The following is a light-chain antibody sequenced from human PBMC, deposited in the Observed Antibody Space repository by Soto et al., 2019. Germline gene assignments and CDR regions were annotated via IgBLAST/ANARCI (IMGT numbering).Light chain of an antibody. V-gene: IGLV2-14*03. CDR2: AVS. CDR1: SSDVGNYDY. CDR3: TSYTPSSTYV. Sequence: QSALTQPASVSGSPGQSITISCTGTSSDVGNYDYVSWYQQYPGKAPKLMIYAVSRRPSGVSNRFSGSKSGNTASLTISGLQAEDEADYYCTSYTPSSTYVLGTGTKATVL. J-gene: IGLJ1*01.